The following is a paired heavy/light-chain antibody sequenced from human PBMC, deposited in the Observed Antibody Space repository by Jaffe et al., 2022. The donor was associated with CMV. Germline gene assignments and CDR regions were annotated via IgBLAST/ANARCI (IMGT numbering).Light chain of an antibody. CDR2: EVS. V-gene: IGLV2-8*01. J-gene: IGLJ2*01. CDR1: SSDVGGYNY. Sequence: QSALTQPPSASGSPGQSVTISCTGTSSDVGGYNYVSWYQQHPGKAPKLMIYEVSKRPSGVPDRFSGSKSGNTASLTVSGLQAEDEADYYCSSYAGSKPVVFGGGTKLTVL. CDR3: SSYAGSKPVV.
Heavy chain of an antibody. CDR3: ARDGGYYYGSGSYYIYYYMDV. J-gene: IGHJ6*03. D-gene: IGHD3-10*01. CDR2: IWYDGSNK. CDR1: GFTFSSYG. V-gene: IGHV3-33*08. Sequence: QVQLVESGGGVVQPGRSLRLSCAASGFTFSSYGMHWVRQAPGKGLEWVAVIWYDGSNKYYADSVKGRFTISRDNSKNTLYLQMNSLRAEDTAVYYCARDGGYYYGSGSYYIYYYMDVWGKGTTVTVSS.